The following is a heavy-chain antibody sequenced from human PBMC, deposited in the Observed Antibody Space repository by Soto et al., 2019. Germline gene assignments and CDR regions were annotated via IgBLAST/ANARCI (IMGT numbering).Heavy chain of an antibody. V-gene: IGHV4-31*03. CDR1: GGSISRGGYS. CDR3: ARDSLVRGVTYYYYGMDV. Sequence: QVQLQESGPGLVKPSQTLSLTCTVSGGSISRGGYSWSWIRQHPGKGLEWIGYIYYRGITYYNPSLKSRVTISVDTSKNQFSRKLSSGTAADTAVYYWARDSLVRGVTYYYYGMDVWGQGTTVTVSS. CDR2: IYYRGIT. J-gene: IGHJ6*02. D-gene: IGHD3-10*01.